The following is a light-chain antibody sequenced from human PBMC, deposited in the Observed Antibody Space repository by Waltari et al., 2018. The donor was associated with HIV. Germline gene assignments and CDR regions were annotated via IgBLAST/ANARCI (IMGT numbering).Light chain of an antibody. CDR1: HSVSSTY. V-gene: IGKV3D-7*01. Sequence: IVMTQSPATLSLSRGEIATLSCRASHSVSSTYLSWYQQKPGQAPRLLIYAASTRATGIPARFGGSGSGTDFTLTISSLQPEDFAVYYCQQDYNLPWTFGQGTKVEI. CDR3: QQDYNLPWT. J-gene: IGKJ1*01. CDR2: AAS.